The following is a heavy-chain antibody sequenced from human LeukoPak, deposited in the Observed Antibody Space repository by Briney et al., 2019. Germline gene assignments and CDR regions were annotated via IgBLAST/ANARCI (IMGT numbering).Heavy chain of an antibody. CDR2: IKQDGSKK. Sequence: PGRSLRLSCAASGFTFSSYGMHWVRQAPGKGLEWVANIKQDGSKKSYVDSVKGRFTISRDNAKNSLYLQMDSLRVEDTAFYYCARDLAYSRLGYWGQGMLVTVSS. D-gene: IGHD5-18*01. CDR1: GFTFSSYG. CDR3: ARDLAYSRLGY. J-gene: IGHJ4*02. V-gene: IGHV3-7*01.